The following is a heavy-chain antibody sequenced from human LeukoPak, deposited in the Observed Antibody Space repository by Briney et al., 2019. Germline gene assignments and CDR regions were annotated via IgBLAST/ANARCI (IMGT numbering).Heavy chain of an antibody. CDR1: GFTFSSYA. CDR3: ARDFADLGYRSSTSCGYFDY. J-gene: IGHJ4*02. D-gene: IGHD2-2*01. V-gene: IGHV3-30-3*01. Sequence: GGSLRLSCAASGFTFSSYAMHWVRQAPGKGLEWVAVISYDGSNKYYADSVKGRFTISRDNSKNTLYLQMNSLRAEDTAVYYCARDFADLGYRSSTSCGYFDYWGQGTLVTVSP. CDR2: ISYDGSNK.